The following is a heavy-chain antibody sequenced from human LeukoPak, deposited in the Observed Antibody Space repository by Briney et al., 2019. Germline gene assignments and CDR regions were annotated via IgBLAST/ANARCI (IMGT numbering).Heavy chain of an antibody. V-gene: IGHV3-30*18. Sequence: GGSLRLSCAASGFTFSSYGMHWVRQAPGKGLEWVAVISYDGSNKYYADSVKGRFTISRDNSKNTLYLQMNSLRAGDTAVYYCAKDASGYYYYYDSWGQGTLVTVSS. D-gene: IGHD3-22*01. CDR2: ISYDGSNK. J-gene: IGHJ4*02. CDR3: AKDASGYYYYYDS. CDR1: GFTFSSYG.